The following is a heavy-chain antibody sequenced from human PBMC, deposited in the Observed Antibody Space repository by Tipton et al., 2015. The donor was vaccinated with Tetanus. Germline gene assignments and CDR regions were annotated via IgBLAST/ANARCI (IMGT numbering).Heavy chain of an antibody. J-gene: IGHJ4*02. D-gene: IGHD3-10*01. CDR1: GFTFKSYT. CDR3: AKDYYSSGTYFLSHDF. Sequence: GSLRLSCTASGFTFKSYTLNWVRQAPGNGLEWVAAISGSRLTPYYADSVKGRFTISRGNAKNSLYLEMNSLRAEDTALYHCAKDYYSSGTYFLSHDFWGQGTLVTVSS. V-gene: IGHV3-23*01. CDR2: ISGSRLTP.